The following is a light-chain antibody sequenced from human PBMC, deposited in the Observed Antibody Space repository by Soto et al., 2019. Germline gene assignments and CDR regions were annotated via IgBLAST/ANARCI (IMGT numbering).Light chain of an antibody. Sequence: IVVVQYKLSLPVTPGEPASISCRSSQSLLHSNGYNYLDWYLQKPGQSPQLLIYLGSNRASGVPDRFSGSGSGTDFTLKISRVEAEDVGVYYCMQALQTPWTFGQGTKVDIK. CDR1: QSLLHSNGYNY. J-gene: IGKJ1*01. CDR2: LGS. V-gene: IGKV2-28*01. CDR3: MQALQTPWT.